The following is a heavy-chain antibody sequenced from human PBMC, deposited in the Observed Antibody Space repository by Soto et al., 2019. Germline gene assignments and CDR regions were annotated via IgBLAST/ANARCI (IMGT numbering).Heavy chain of an antibody. CDR3: ARWQKRDCSSTSCYGYYFDY. V-gene: IGHV4-31*03. CDR2: IYYSGTT. Sequence: SETLSLTCTVSGGSISSGGYYWSWIRQHPGKGLEWIGYIYYSGTTYYNPSLKSRVTISVDTSKNQFSLKLSSVSAADTAVYYCARWQKRDCSSTSCYGYYFDYWGQGTLVTVSS. J-gene: IGHJ4*02. CDR1: GGSISSGGYY. D-gene: IGHD2-2*01.